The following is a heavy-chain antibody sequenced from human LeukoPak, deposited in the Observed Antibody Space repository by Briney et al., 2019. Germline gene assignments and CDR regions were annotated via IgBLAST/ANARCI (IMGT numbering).Heavy chain of an antibody. D-gene: IGHD3-10*01. CDR3: AKGLDRGVINFDY. V-gene: IGHV3-30*18. CDR1: GFTFSSYG. J-gene: IGHJ4*02. Sequence: GRSLRHSCAASGFTFSSYGMHWVRQAPGKGLEWVAVISYDGSNKYYADSVKGRFTISRDNSKNTLYLQMNSLRAEDTAVYYCAKGLDRGVINFDYWGQGTLVTVSS. CDR2: ISYDGSNK.